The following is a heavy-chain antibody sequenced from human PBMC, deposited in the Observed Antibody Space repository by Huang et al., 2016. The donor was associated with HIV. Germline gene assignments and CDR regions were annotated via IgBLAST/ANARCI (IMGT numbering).Heavy chain of an antibody. CDR3: ARDPRIQSWLNFFDY. D-gene: IGHD3-22*01. Sequence: EVQLVESGGGLVQPGGSLRLPCAASGFSISSYWMHWVRQAPGEGLVWVSRINRDGSSTSYADSVKGRVTIARDNAENTLYLQMNSLRAEDTAVYYCARDPRIQSWLNFFDYWGQGTLVSVSS. V-gene: IGHV3-74*01. J-gene: IGHJ4*02. CDR2: INRDGSST. CDR1: GFSISSYW.